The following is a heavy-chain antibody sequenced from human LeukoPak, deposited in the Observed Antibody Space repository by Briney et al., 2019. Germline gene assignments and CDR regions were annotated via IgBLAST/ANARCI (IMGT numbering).Heavy chain of an antibody. Sequence: GRSLRLSCAASGFIFSSHGMHWVRQSPGKGLEWVAVIWYDGSNKYYADSVKGRFTISRDNSKNTVYLQMNSLRAEDTAIYYCAKDSSAYGGSYYDYWGQGTLVTVSS. CDR2: IWYDGSNK. CDR1: GFIFSSHG. D-gene: IGHD1-26*01. CDR3: AKDSSAYGGSYYDY. J-gene: IGHJ4*02. V-gene: IGHV3-33*06.